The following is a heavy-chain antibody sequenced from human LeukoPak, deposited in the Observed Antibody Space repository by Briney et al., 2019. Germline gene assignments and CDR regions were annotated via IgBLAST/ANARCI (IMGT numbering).Heavy chain of an antibody. D-gene: IGHD2-2*01. V-gene: IGHV4-30-4*08. CDR2: IYYSGST. CDR3: ARGGSSTSCYLDY. CDR1: GGSISSGDYY. J-gene: IGHJ4*02. Sequence: SQTLSLTCTVSGGSISSGDYYWSWIRQPPGKGLEWIGYIYYSGSTYYNPSHKSRVTISVDTSKNQFSLKLSSVTAADTAVYYCARGGSSTSCYLDYWGQGTLVTVSS.